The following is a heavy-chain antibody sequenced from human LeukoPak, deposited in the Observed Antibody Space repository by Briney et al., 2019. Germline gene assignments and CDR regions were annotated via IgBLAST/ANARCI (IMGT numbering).Heavy chain of an antibody. D-gene: IGHD1-26*01. CDR1: GFTFSSYA. Sequence: GGSLRLSCAASGFTFSSYAMSWVRQAPGKGLEWVSAISGSGGSTYYADSVKGRFTISRDNSKNTLYLQMNSLRAEDTALYYCAKGRLDSGSYKFAYWGQGTLVTVSS. V-gene: IGHV3-23*01. CDR3: AKGRLDSGSYKFAY. CDR2: ISGSGGST. J-gene: IGHJ4*02.